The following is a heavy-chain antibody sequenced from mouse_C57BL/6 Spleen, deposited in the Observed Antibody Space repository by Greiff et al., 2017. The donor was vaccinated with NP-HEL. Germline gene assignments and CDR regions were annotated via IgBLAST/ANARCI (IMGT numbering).Heavy chain of an antibody. V-gene: IGHV1-26*01. CDR3: ARTLFITTVVDPFDY. Sequence: VQLQQSGPELVKPGASVKISCKASGYTFTDYYMNWVKQSHGKSLEWIGDINPNNGGTSYNQKFKGKATLTVVKSSSTAYMELRSLTSEDSAVYYCARTLFITTVVDPFDYWGQGTTLTVSS. CDR1: GYTFTDYY. D-gene: IGHD1-1*01. CDR2: INPNNGGT. J-gene: IGHJ2*01.